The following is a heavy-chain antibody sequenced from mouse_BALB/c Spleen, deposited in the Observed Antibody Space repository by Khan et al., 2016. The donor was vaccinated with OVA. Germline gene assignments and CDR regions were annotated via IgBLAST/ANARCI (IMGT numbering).Heavy chain of an antibody. J-gene: IGHJ4*01. V-gene: IGHV9-4*02. Sequence: QIQLVQSGPELKKPGETVRISYKASGYTFTTAGIQWVQKMPGKGLKWIGWINTHSGVPKYAEDFKGRFAFSLETSASTAYLQITNLKNEDTATYFCARGGAAYYRNDGGAMDYWGQGTSVTVSS. CDR3: ARGGAAYYRNDGGAMDY. CDR1: GYTFTTAG. D-gene: IGHD2-14*01. CDR2: INTHSGVP.